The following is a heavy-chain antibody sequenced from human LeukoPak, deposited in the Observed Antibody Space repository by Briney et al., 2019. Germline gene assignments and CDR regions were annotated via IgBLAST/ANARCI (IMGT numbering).Heavy chain of an antibody. CDR2: ISSSSSTI. V-gene: IGHV3-11*04. J-gene: IGHJ4*02. CDR1: GGSISSSSYY. D-gene: IGHD4-17*01. CDR3: ARGLTVNFDY. Sequence: LSLTCTVSGGSISSSSYYWGWIRQPPGKGLEWVSYISSSSSTIYYADSVKGRFTISRDNAKNSLYLQMNSLRAEDTAVYYCARGLTVNFDYWGQGTLVTVSS.